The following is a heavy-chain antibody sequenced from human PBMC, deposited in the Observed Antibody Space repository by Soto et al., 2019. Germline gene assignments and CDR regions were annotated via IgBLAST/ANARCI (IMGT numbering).Heavy chain of an antibody. J-gene: IGHJ4*02. CDR2: IYWDDDK. Sequence: SGPTLVNPTQTLTLTCTVSGFSLTTSGVAVVWIRQPPGKALEWLALIYWDDDKRYSPFLKSRLTITKDTSKNQVVLTMTNMDPVDTATYYCAHSVVAGLGYYLDYWGQGTLVTVSS. CDR1: GFSLTTSGVA. V-gene: IGHV2-5*02. CDR3: AHSVVAGLGYYLDY. D-gene: IGHD6-19*01.